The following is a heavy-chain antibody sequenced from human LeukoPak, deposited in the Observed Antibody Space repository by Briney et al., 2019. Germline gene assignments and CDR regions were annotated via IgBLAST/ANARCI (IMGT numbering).Heavy chain of an antibody. D-gene: IGHD4-17*01. CDR1: GFTFSGSA. CDR3: TTPDYGDFL. Sequence: GESLRLSCAASGFTFSGSAMHWVRQASGKGLEWVGRIRSKANSYATAYAASVKGRFTISRDDSKNTAYLQMNSLKTEDTAVYYCTTPDYGDFLWGQGTLVTVSS. V-gene: IGHV3-73*01. J-gene: IGHJ4*02. CDR2: IRSKANSYAT.